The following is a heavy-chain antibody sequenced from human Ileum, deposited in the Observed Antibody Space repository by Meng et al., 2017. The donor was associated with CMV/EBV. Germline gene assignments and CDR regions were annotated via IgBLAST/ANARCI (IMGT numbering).Heavy chain of an antibody. CDR2: TYYRSKWFN. CDR1: GDSVSSTTVT. D-gene: IGHD6-13*01. Sequence: QVTVEQSGPGLVKTSQALLLTCAISGDSVSSTTVTWNWIRQSPSRGLEWLGRTYYRSKWFNDYALSVRGRITINPDISKNQLSLQLNSVTPEDTAVYYCVRLTGNSWLDYWGRGTLVTVSS. J-gene: IGHJ4*02. V-gene: IGHV6-1*01. CDR3: VRLTGNSWLDY.